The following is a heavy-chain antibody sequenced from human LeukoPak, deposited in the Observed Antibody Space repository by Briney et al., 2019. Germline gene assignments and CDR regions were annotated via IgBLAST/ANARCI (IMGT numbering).Heavy chain of an antibody. V-gene: IGHV4-61*02. CDR2: IYTSGST. J-gene: IGHJ6*03. CDR3: ARDPLWSGYTPFSGHYMDV. D-gene: IGHD3-3*01. Sequence: TLSLTCTVSGGSISRGSYYWSWIRQPAGKGLEWIGRIYTSGSTNYNPSLKSRVTISVDTSKDQFSLKLSSVTAADTAVYYCARDPLWSGYTPFSGHYMDVWGKGTTVTVSS. CDR1: GGSISRGSYY.